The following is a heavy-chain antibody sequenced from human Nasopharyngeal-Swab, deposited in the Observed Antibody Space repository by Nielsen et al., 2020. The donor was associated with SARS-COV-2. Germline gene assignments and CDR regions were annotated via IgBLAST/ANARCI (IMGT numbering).Heavy chain of an antibody. Sequence: GGSLRLSCAVSGFTFSSYGMHWVRQAPGKGLEWVAVIWYDGSNKYYADSVKGRFTISRDNSKNTLYLQMNSLRAEDTAVYYCARERDYGDYAVFDYWGQGTLVTVSS. J-gene: IGHJ4*02. D-gene: IGHD4-17*01. V-gene: IGHV3-33*01. CDR2: IWYDGSNK. CDR3: ARERDYGDYAVFDY. CDR1: GFTFSSYG.